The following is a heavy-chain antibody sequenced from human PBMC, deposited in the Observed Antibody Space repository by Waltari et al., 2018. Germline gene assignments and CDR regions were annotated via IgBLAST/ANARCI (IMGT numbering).Heavy chain of an antibody. CDR2: IIPIFGTA. D-gene: IGHD1-26*01. Sequence: QVQLVQSGAEVKKPGSSVKVSCKASGGTFSSYAISWVRQAPGQGLEWMGGIIPIFGTANYAQKFQGRVTITADKSTSTAYMELSSLRSEDTAVYYCAREIGAIVGATRGGFDYWGQGTLVTVSS. CDR1: GGTFSSYA. V-gene: IGHV1-69*14. J-gene: IGHJ4*02. CDR3: AREIGAIVGATRGGFDY.